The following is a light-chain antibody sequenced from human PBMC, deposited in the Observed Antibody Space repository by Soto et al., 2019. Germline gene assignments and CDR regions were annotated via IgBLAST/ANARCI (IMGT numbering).Light chain of an antibody. V-gene: IGKV1-5*01. CDR3: QQYNSYWT. J-gene: IGKJ1*01. Sequence: DIQVTQSPSTLSASVGDRVTITCRASQSISSWLAWYQQKPGKAPKLLIYDASSLESGVPSRFSGSGSGTEFTLTISSLQPDDFAPYYCQQYNSYWTFGQGTKVDIK. CDR1: QSISSW. CDR2: DAS.